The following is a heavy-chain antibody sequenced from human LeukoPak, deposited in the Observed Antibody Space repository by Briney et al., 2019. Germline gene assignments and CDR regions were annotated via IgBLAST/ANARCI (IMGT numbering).Heavy chain of an antibody. CDR3: ARRWNYGRNYYIDV. CDR1: GGSFSNYY. J-gene: IGHJ6*03. Sequence: SETLSLTCAVYGGSFSNYYWSWIRQPPGKGLEWLAEINDSGRANYNPSLMSRVTVSADTSKNQFSLRLTSVTATDTAVYYCARRWNYGRNYYIDVWGKGATVSVSS. CDR2: INDSGRA. D-gene: IGHD1-7*01. V-gene: IGHV4-34*01.